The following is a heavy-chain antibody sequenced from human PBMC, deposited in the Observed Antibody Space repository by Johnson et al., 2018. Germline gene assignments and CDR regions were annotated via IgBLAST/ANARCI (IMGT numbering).Heavy chain of an antibody. Sequence: QVQLQESGGGVVQXGRSXRLXCAASGFTFSSYGMHWVRQAPGKGLEWVAVIWYDGSNKYYADSVKGRFTISRDSSKNTLYLQMNSLTAEDTAVYYCAKVRDGGVVAPGYFQHWGQGTLVTVSS. CDR3: AKVRDGGVVAPGYFQH. D-gene: IGHD2-8*02. CDR1: GFTFSSYG. CDR2: IWYDGSNK. J-gene: IGHJ1*01. V-gene: IGHV3-33*06.